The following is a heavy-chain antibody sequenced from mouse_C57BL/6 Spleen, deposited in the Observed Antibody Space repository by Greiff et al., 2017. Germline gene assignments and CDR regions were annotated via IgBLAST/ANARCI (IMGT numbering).Heavy chain of an antibody. V-gene: IGHV1-15*01. D-gene: IGHD2-5*01. J-gene: IGHJ4*01. CDR2: VDPETGGT. Sequence: QVQLKQSGAELVRPGASVTLSCKASGYTFTDYEMHWVRQTPVHGLEWIGAVDPETGGTAYNQKFKGKAILPADKSSSTAYMELRSRTSEDAAVYYCTREGVLYYSNYGTMDCGGQGAAATGSS. CDR1: GYTFTDYE. CDR3: TREGVLYYSNYGTMDC.